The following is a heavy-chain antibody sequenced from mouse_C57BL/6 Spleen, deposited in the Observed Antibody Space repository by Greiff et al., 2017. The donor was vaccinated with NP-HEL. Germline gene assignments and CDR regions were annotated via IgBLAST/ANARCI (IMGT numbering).Heavy chain of an antibody. Sequence: QVQLQQSGPELVKPGASVKISCKASGYAFSSSWMNWVKQRPGKGLEWIGRIYPGDGATNYNGKFKGKATLTADKSSSTAYMQLSSLTSEDSAVYFCASRQLRLPGFAYWGQETLVTVSA. J-gene: IGHJ3*01. CDR3: ASRQLRLPGFAY. D-gene: IGHD3-2*02. CDR1: GYAFSSSW. V-gene: IGHV1-82*01. CDR2: IYPGDGAT.